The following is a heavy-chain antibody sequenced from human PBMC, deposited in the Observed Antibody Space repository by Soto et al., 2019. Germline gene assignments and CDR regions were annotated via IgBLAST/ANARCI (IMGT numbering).Heavy chain of an antibody. CDR3: AREDGVVGSSSDFDH. Sequence: ASVKVACKASVYPFTGYYMHWLRQAPGQGLEWMGWINPNSGGTNYAQKFQGRVTMTRDTSISTAYMELSRLRSDETAVYYCAREDGVVGSSSDFDHWGLGTLVTVSS. D-gene: IGHD1-26*01. V-gene: IGHV1-2*02. CDR2: INPNSGGT. J-gene: IGHJ4*02. CDR1: VYPFTGYY.